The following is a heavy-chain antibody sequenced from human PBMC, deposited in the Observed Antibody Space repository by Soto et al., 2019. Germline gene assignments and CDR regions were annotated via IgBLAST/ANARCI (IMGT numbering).Heavy chain of an antibody. CDR1: GFIFSSYV. CDR2: ISGSGSRT. J-gene: IGHJ3*02. Sequence: GGSLSLSCAAAGFIFSSYVMSWVRQAPGKGLEWVTAISGSGSRTYYADSVKGRITITRDNSKNTLYQQMNSLRAEDSAVYYCAKDYVGTVPDASDIWGQGTMVTVSS. CDR3: AKDYVGTVPDASDI. V-gene: IGHV3-23*01. D-gene: IGHD1-26*01.